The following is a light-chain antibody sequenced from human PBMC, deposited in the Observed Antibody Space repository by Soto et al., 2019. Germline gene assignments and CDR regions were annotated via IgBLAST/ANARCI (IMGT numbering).Light chain of an antibody. CDR1: SSDVGGYNY. V-gene: IGLV2-14*01. J-gene: IGLJ1*01. Sequence: QSALTQPASVSGSPGQSITISCTGTSSDVGGYNYVSWYQQHPGKAPKLMIYEVSNRPSGVSNRFSGSKSGNTASLTISGRQAEDEADHYCSSYTSSSTSYVFGTGTKLTVL. CDR2: EVS. CDR3: SSYTSSSTSYV.